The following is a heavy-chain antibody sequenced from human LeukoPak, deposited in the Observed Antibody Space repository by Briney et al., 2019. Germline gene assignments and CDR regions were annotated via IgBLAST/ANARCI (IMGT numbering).Heavy chain of an antibody. V-gene: IGHV3-53*01. CDR3: ARGDGYNFFDY. CDR2: FYVGGAT. D-gene: IGHD5-24*01. CDR1: GFSVTNNY. Sequence: GGSLRHSCAVSGFSVTNNYISWVRQAPGKGLEWVSVFYVGGATYYADSVKGRFTISRDNSENTLYLQMKSLRAEDTAVYYCARGDGYNFFDYWGQGTLVTVSS. J-gene: IGHJ4*02.